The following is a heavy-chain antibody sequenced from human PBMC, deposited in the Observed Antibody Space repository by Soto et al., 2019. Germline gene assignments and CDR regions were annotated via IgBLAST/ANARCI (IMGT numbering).Heavy chain of an antibody. J-gene: IGHJ6*02. CDR1: GFTFSSYA. D-gene: IGHD2-15*01. Sequence: GGSLRLSCAASGFTFSSYAMSWVRQAPGKGLERVSAIRGNNGNKYYADSVKGRFTISRDNSKNTLYLQMNSLRAEDTAVYYCAKNGYCSGGSCYVKKNYYGMDVWGQGTTVTVSS. CDR2: IRGNNGNK. V-gene: IGHV3-23*01. CDR3: AKNGYCSGGSCYVKKNYYGMDV.